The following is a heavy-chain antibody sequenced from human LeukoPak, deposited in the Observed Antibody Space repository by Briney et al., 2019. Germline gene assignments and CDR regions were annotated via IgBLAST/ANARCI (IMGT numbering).Heavy chain of an antibody. J-gene: IGHJ4*02. CDR3: ARDEVGGSYAY. CDR1: GYSLSSGYH. Sequence: SETLSLTCTVSGYSLSSGYHWGWIRQPPGKGLEWIGSTYHSGSPYYNPSLKSRVTLSVDTSKNQFSLKMASVTAADTAVYYCARDEVGGSYAYWGQGTLVTVSS. CDR2: TYHSGSP. V-gene: IGHV4-38-2*02. D-gene: IGHD1-26*01.